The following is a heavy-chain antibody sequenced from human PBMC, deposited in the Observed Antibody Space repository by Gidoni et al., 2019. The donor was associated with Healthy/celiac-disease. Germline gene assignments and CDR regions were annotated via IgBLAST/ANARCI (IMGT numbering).Heavy chain of an antibody. D-gene: IGHD2-21*02. J-gene: IGHJ3*02. V-gene: IGHV3-49*04. Sequence: EVQLVESGGGLVQPGRSLRLSCTASGFTFGDYAMSWVRQAPGKGLEGGGFIRSKAYGGKTEYAASVKGRFTISRDDSKSIAYLQMNSLKTEDTAVYYCTRTPLAYCGGDCYSSRATDAFDIWGQGTMVTVSS. CDR2: IRSKAYGGKT. CDR3: TRTPLAYCGGDCYSSRATDAFDI. CDR1: GFTFGDYA.